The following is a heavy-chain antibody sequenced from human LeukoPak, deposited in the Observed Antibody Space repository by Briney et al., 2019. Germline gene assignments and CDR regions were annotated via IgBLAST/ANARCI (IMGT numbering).Heavy chain of an antibody. V-gene: IGHV3-23*01. CDR1: GFIFSNYA. CDR3: AKGGYDSSGYYYLLRPNYFDY. Sequence: GGSLRLSCAASGFIFSNYAMSWVRQAPGKGLEWVSTISGSGDDTYYADSVKGRFTISRDNSKNTLYLQMNSLRAEDTAVYYCAKGGYDSSGYYYLLRPNYFDYWGQGTLVTVSS. D-gene: IGHD3-22*01. CDR2: ISGSGDDT. J-gene: IGHJ4*02.